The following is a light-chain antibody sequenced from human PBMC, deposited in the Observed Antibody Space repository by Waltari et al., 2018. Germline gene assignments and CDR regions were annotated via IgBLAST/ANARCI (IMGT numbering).Light chain of an antibody. J-gene: IGKJ2*01. Sequence: VLPQSPGPLSLSPGQRATLSCRASQSLSKKYLAWYQQKPGQAPRLLIYGASSRAAGIPDRFSGSVSGTDFTLTISRLEPEDSAVYYCQQYGSSVLYTFGQGTKLEIK. CDR2: GAS. V-gene: IGKV3-20*01. CDR3: QQYGSSVLYT. CDR1: QSLSKKY.